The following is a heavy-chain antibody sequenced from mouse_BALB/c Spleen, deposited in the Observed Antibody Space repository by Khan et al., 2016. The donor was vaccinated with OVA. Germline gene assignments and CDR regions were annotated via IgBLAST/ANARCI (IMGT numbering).Heavy chain of an antibody. V-gene: IGHV1-69*02. CDR2: IYPSDSYT. CDR3: TRGDPGNFEY. CDR1: GYTFTNYW. Sequence: QVQLKESGAELVRPGASVKLSCKASGYTFTNYWINWVKQRPGQGLEWIGNIYPSDSYTNYNQKFKEKATLTVDKSSSTAYMQLSSPTSEDSAVYYCTRGDPGNFEYWGQGTTLTVSS. J-gene: IGHJ2*01. D-gene: IGHD2-13*01.